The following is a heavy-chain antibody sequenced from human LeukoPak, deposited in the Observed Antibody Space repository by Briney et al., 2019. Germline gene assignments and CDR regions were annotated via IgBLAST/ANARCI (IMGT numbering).Heavy chain of an antibody. CDR3: ARDWSKYYYDSSGYYSDY. J-gene: IGHJ4*02. D-gene: IGHD3-22*01. CDR1: GFTFSDYY. Sequence: GGSLRLSCAASGFTFSDYYMSWIRQAPGKGLEWVSYISSSGSTIYYADSVKGRFTISRDNAKNSLYLQMNSLRAEDTAAYYCARDWSKYYYDSSGYYSDYWGQGTLVTVSS. CDR2: ISSSGSTI. V-gene: IGHV3-11*01.